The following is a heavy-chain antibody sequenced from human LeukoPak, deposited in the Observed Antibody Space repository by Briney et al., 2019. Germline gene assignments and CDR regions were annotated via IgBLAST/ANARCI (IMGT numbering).Heavy chain of an antibody. CDR1: GGSFSGYY. D-gene: IGHD5-12*01. Sequence: SETLSLTCAVYGGSFSGYYWSWIRQPPGKGLEWIGEINHSGSTNYNPSLKSRVTISVDTSKNQFSLKLSSVTAADTAVYYCARRYSGYSRWFDPWSQGTLVTVSS. J-gene: IGHJ5*02. CDR3: ARRYSGYSRWFDP. V-gene: IGHV4-34*01. CDR2: INHSGST.